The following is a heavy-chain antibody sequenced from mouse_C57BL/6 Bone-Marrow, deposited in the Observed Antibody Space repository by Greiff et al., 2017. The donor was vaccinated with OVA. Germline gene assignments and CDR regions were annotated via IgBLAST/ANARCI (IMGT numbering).Heavy chain of an antibody. D-gene: IGHD4-1*01. J-gene: IGHJ2*01. V-gene: IGHV3-6*01. CDR1: GYSITSGYY. Sequence: EVKVEESGPGLVKPSQSLSLTCSVTGYSITSGYYWNWIRQFPGNKLEWMGYISYDGSNNYNPSLKNRISITRDTSKTQFFLKLNSVTTEDTATYYCARILLGRYFDYWGQGTTLTVSS. CDR2: ISYDGSN. CDR3: ARILLGRYFDY.